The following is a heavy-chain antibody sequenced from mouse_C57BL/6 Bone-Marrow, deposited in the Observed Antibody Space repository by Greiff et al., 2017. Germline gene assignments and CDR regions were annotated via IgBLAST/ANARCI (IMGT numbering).Heavy chain of an antibody. V-gene: IGHV1-7*01. CDR1: GYTFTSYW. J-gene: IGHJ4*01. CDR2: INPSSGYT. Sequence: VQLQQSGAELAKPGASVKLSCKASGYTFTSYWMHWVKQRPGQGLEWIGYINPSSGYTKYNQKFKDKATLTADKSSSTAYMQLSSLTYEYSAVYYCARAYYGSQVSYYYALDYWGQGTSVTVSS. CDR3: ARAYYGSQVSYYYALDY. D-gene: IGHD1-1*01.